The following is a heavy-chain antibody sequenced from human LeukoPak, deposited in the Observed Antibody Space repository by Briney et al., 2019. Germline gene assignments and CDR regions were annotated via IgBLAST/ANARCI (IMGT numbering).Heavy chain of an antibody. Sequence: ASVKVSCKASGYTFTSYDINWVRQATGQGLEWMGWMNPNNGNTNYAQKLQGRVTMTTDTSTSTAYMELRSLRSDDTAVYYCARDRTIFGVVIIAGYWGQGTLVTVSS. CDR2: MNPNNGNT. V-gene: IGHV1-18*01. CDR1: GYTFTSYD. J-gene: IGHJ4*02. CDR3: ARDRTIFGVVIIAGY. D-gene: IGHD3-3*01.